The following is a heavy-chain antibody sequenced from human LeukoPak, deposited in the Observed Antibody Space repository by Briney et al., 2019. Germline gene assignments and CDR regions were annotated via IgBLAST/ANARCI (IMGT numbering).Heavy chain of an antibody. D-gene: IGHD6-13*01. CDR1: GFTFSDYY. J-gene: IGHJ4*02. Sequence: GGSLRLSCAASGFTFSDYYMSWIRQAPGKELXXXSYISSGSSFTDYADSVRGRFTISRDNAKNSLHLQIHSLRAEDTAVYYCARSAGGSSYYFDCWGQGTLVTVSS. V-gene: IGHV3-11*06. CDR3: ARSAGGSSYYFDC. CDR2: ISSGSSFT.